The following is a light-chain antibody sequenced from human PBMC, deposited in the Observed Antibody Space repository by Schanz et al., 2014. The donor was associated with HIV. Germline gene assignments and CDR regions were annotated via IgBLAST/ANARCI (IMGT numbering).Light chain of an antibody. J-gene: IGLJ2*01. Sequence: QSALTQPPSASGSPGQSVTISCTGTSSDVGGYNYVSWYQQHPGKAPKLMIYDVSNRPSGVSNRFSGSKSGNTASLTISGLQAEDEADYYCSSYTSSTHVLFGGGTKLTVL. CDR1: SSDVGGYNY. V-gene: IGLV2-14*01. CDR3: SSYTSSTHVL. CDR2: DVS.